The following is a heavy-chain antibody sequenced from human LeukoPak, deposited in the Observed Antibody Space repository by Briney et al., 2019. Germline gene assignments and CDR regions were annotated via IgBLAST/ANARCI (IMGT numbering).Heavy chain of an antibody. J-gene: IGHJ4*02. V-gene: IGHV3-9*01. Sequence: SGGPLRLSCAASGFTFDDYAMHWVRKAPGKGLEWVSGISWNSGSIGYADSVKGRFTISRDNAKNSLYLQMNSLRAEDTALYYCAKVTYDSSGYPRPLPSGYFDYWGQGTLVTVSS. CDR2: ISWNSGSI. CDR3: AKVTYDSSGYPRPLPSGYFDY. D-gene: IGHD3-22*01. CDR1: GFTFDDYA.